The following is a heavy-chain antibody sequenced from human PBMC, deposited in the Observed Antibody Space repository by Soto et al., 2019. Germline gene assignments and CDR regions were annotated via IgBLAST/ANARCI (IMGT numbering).Heavy chain of an antibody. J-gene: IGHJ4*02. CDR2: IGPESGAT. V-gene: IGHV1-2*02. CDR3: GRGRSGQIVVFY. D-gene: IGHD5-12*01. Sequence: ASVKVSCKASGYTFTGHYIHWVRQAPEQGPEWMGEIGPESGATRYAQKFQGRVTMTRDMSITTVYMELNNLSPDDTAIYYCGRGRSGQIVVFYWGQGTPVTVS. CDR1: GYTFTGHY.